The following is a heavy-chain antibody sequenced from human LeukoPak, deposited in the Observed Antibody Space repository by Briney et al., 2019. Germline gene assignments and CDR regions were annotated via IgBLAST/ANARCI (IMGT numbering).Heavy chain of an antibody. Sequence: SETLSLTCTVSGGSISNYYWSWIRQPPGKGLEWIGYIYYTGSTNYNPSLKSRVTISVDTSKNQFSLKLSSVTAADTAVYYCAREQLELRGWFDPWGQGTLVTVSS. D-gene: IGHD1-7*01. CDR3: AREQLELRGWFDP. CDR2: IYYTGST. V-gene: IGHV4-59*12. J-gene: IGHJ5*02. CDR1: GGSISNYY.